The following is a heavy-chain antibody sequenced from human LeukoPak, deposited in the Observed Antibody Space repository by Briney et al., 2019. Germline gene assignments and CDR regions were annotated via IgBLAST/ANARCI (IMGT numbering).Heavy chain of an antibody. CDR2: INPNSGGT. CDR1: GYTFTGYY. CDR3: AREGSDQLSKDFDY. J-gene: IGHJ4*02. Sequence: GASVKVSCKASGYTFTGYYMHWVRQAPGQGLEWMGWINPNSGGTNYAQKFQGRVTMTRDTSLSTAYMELSRLTSDDTAVYYCAREGSDQLSKDFDYWGQGTLVTVSS. D-gene: IGHD2-2*01. V-gene: IGHV1-2*02.